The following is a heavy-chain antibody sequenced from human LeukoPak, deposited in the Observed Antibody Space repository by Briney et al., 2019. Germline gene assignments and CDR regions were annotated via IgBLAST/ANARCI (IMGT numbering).Heavy chain of an antibody. Sequence: SETLSLTCTVSGYSISRSYYWGWIRQPPGKGLEWIANIYHSGSTSYNPSLKSRVTISLDTSKNQFSLNLNSVTAADTAVYYCARDPGTGWTFDYWGQGTLVTVSS. J-gene: IGHJ4*02. D-gene: IGHD2-8*02. CDR3: ARDPGTGWTFDY. CDR2: IYHSGST. V-gene: IGHV4-38-2*02. CDR1: GYSISRSYY.